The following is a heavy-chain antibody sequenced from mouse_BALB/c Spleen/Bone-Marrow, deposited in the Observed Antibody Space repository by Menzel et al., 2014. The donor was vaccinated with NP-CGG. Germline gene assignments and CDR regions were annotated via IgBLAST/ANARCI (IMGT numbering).Heavy chain of an antibody. CDR3: ARGTNWDGEGYYYAMDY. CDR2: ILPSIGRT. J-gene: IGHJ4*01. Sequence: QVHVKQFGSELRSPGSSVKLSCKDFDSEVFPIAYMSWVRQKPGHGFEWIGDILPSIGRTIYGEKFEDKATLDADTVSNTAYLELNSLTSEDSAIYYCARGTNWDGEGYYYAMDYWGQGTSVTVSS. V-gene: IGHV15-2*02. CDR1: DSEVFPIAY. D-gene: IGHD4-1*01.